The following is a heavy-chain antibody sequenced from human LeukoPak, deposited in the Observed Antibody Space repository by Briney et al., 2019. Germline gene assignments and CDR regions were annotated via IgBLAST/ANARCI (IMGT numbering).Heavy chain of an antibody. CDR1: GLTPSNCA. J-gene: IGHJ4*02. D-gene: IGHD6-25*01. V-gene: IGHV3-7*01. CDR3: ARERPGSASAFDY. CDR2: IKHDGSEK. Sequence: GGSLRLSCAASGLTPSNCAMSWVRQAPGKGLQWVANIKHDGSEKNYVDSVKGRFTISKDNAKNSLSLQMSSLRVEDTAIYYCARERPGSASAFDYWGQGTLVTVSS.